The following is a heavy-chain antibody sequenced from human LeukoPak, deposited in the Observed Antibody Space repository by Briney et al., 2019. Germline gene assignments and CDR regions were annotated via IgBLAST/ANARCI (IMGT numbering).Heavy chain of an antibody. V-gene: IGHV3-21*01. CDR2: ISSSSSYI. CDR1: GFTFSSYS. J-gene: IGHJ6*02. CDR3: AREERRWQGYSMDV. Sequence: GGSLRLSCAASGFTFSSYSMNWVRQAPGKGLEWVSSISSSSSYIYYADSVKGRFTISRDNSKNTLYLQMNSLRAEDTAVYYCAREERRWQGYSMDVWGQGTTVTVSS. D-gene: IGHD4-23*01.